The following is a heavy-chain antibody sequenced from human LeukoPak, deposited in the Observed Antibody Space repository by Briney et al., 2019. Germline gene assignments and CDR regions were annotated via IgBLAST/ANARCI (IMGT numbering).Heavy chain of an antibody. Sequence: SETPSLTCTVSGGSINYYYWSWIRQPPGRGLEWIGYTYYSGGTNYNPSFKSRVTISVDTSKNQFSLNLRSVTAADTAVYYCARHFTGWKGFDPWGQGTLITVSS. D-gene: IGHD1-1*01. J-gene: IGHJ5*02. CDR3: ARHFTGWKGFDP. CDR2: TYYSGGT. V-gene: IGHV4-59*08. CDR1: GGSINYYY.